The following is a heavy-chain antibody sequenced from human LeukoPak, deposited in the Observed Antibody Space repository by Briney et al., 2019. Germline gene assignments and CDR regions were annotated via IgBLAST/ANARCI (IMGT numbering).Heavy chain of an antibody. Sequence: PSETLSLTCTVSGGSISSYYWSWIRQPPGKGLGWIGYIYYSGSTNYNPSLKSRVTISVDTSKNQSSLKLSSVTAADAAVYYCARGKYYDILTGPPSNWFDPWGQGTLVTVSS. D-gene: IGHD3-9*01. CDR3: ARGKYYDILTGPPSNWFDP. CDR1: GGSISSYY. V-gene: IGHV4-59*08. J-gene: IGHJ5*02. CDR2: IYYSGST.